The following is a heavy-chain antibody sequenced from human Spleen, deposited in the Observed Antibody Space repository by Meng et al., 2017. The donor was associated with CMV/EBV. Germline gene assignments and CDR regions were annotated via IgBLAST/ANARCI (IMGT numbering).Heavy chain of an antibody. J-gene: IGHJ4*02. D-gene: IGHD3-3*01. CDR1: GHPITTYY. V-gene: IGHV4-59*12. Sequence: SETLSLTCTVSGHPITTYYWSWIRQPPGKGLEWIGYISYSGSTNYSPSLRSRVSLSVDTSKNQFSLKLSSVTAADTAVYYCARLVFGVALIDYWGQGTLVTVSS. CDR3: ARLVFGVALIDY. CDR2: ISYSGST.